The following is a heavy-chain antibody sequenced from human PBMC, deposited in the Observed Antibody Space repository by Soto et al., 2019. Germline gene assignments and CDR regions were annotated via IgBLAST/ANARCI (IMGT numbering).Heavy chain of an antibody. V-gene: IGHV1-18*04. CDR2: ISAYTDNT. J-gene: IGHJ6*02. D-gene: IGHD1-1*01. CDR1: GYPFTTDG. CDR3: ARENWNYDYYYGMDV. Sequence: GASVQVCCKASGYPFTTDGTTLVRQAPGQGLEWLGWISAYTDNTNYAQNLQGRVTMTTDTSTSTAYMELRSLRSDDTAVYYCARENWNYDYYYGMDVWGQGTTVTVSS.